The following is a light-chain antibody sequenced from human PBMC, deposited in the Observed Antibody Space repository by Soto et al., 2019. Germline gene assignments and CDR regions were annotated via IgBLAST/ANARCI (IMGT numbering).Light chain of an antibody. V-gene: IGKV3-15*01. CDR1: QSISSQ. Sequence: EIVMTQSPVTLSVSPGEIATLSCRASQSISSQLAWYQQKPGQAPRLLISGASTRATGIPARFSGGGSGTEFTLTISSLQSEDFAVYDCQQYNNWPLVTFGGGTKVEIK. J-gene: IGKJ4*01. CDR3: QQYNNWPLVT. CDR2: GAS.